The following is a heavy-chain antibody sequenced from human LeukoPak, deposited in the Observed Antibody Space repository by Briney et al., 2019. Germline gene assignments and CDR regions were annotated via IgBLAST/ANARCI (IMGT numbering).Heavy chain of an antibody. CDR1: GFTFDDYT. CDR2: ISWDGGST. D-gene: IGHD3-10*01. CDR3: AKVLDGRFGDIYYMDV. V-gene: IGHV3-43*01. Sequence: GGSLRLPCAASGFTFDDYTMHWVRQAPGKGLEWVSLISWDGGSTYYADSVKGRFTISRDNSKNSLYLQMNSLRTEDTALYYCAKVLDGRFGDIYYMDVWGKGTTVTVSS. J-gene: IGHJ6*03.